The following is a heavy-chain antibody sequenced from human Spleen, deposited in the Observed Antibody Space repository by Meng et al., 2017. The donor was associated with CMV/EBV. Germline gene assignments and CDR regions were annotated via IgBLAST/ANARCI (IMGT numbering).Heavy chain of an antibody. CDR1: GDSVSSSTAA. Sequence: SQTLSLTCAISGDSVSSSTAAWNWIRQSPSRGLEWLGRTSYRSTWYNEYALSVKSRITINPDTSTNQFSLHLNSVTPEDTAVYYCARVHLYYERPHYFDYWGQGTLVTVSS. D-gene: IGHD3-22*01. CDR3: ARVHLYYERPHYFDY. V-gene: IGHV6-1*01. CDR2: TSYRSTWYN. J-gene: IGHJ4*02.